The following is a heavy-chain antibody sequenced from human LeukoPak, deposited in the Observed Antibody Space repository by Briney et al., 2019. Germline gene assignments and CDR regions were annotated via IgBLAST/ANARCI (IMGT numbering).Heavy chain of an antibody. Sequence: SDTLSLTCIISDDSISSSTYYWGWIRQPPGKGLEWIGTLYYSGKTYYNPSLKSRVTISVDTSKNQFSLKLSSVTAADTAVYYCARETSQKGAHYMDVWGKGTTVTISS. V-gene: IGHV4-39*07. CDR3: ARETSQKGAHYMDV. D-gene: IGHD3-16*01. CDR1: DDSISSSTYY. J-gene: IGHJ6*03. CDR2: LYYSGKT.